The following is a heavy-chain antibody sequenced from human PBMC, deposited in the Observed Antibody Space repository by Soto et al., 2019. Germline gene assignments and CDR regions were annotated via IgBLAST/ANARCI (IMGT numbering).Heavy chain of an antibody. CDR1: GGSIGSYY. Sequence: PSETLSLTCTVSGGSIGSYYRSWIRQPPGKGLEWIGYIYYSGSTNYNPSLKSRVTISVDTSKNQFSLKLSSVTAADTAVYYCARNPTVWGQGTLVTVSS. CDR2: IYYSGST. J-gene: IGHJ4*02. D-gene: IGHD4-17*01. V-gene: IGHV4-59*12. CDR3: ARNPTV.